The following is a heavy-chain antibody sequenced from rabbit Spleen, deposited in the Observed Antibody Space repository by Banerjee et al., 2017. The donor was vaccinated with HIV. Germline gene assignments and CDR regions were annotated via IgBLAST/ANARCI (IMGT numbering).Heavy chain of an antibody. Sequence: QSLEESGGDLVKPGASLTLTCTASGFSFSSSDYMCWVRQAPGKGLEWISCIAGSSSGFTYSATWAKGRFTCSKASSTTVNLQMPSLTVADTATYFCARNTSSSFSSYGMDRWCQGTLVTVS. V-gene: IGHV1S40*01. J-gene: IGHJ6*01. CDR2: IAGSSSGFT. CDR1: GFSFSSSDY. D-gene: IGHD1-1*01. CDR3: ARNTSSSFSSYGMDR.